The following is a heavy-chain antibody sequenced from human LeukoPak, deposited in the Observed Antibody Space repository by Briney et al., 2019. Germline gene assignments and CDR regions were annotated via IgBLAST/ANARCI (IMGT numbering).Heavy chain of an antibody. J-gene: IGHJ5*02. D-gene: IGHD6-19*01. CDR2: IYYSGST. Sequence: SETLSLTCTVSGGSISSHYWSWIRQPPGKGLEWIGYIYYSGSTNYNPSLKSRVTISVDTSKNQFSLKLSSVTAADTAMYYCARYSSGWYRNWFDPWGQGTLVTVSS. V-gene: IGHV4-59*11. CDR1: GGSISSHY. CDR3: ARYSSGWYRNWFDP.